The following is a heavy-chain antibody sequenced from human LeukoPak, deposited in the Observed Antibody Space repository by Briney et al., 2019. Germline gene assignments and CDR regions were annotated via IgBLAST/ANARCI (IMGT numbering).Heavy chain of an antibody. V-gene: IGHV4-59*08. D-gene: IGHD5-12*01. CDR3: ARHPSGTGGYDY. Sequence: SETLSLTCTVSGGSISSYYWSWIRQPPGKGLEWIGYIYYSGSTNYNPSLKSRVTISVDTSKDQFSLKLSSVTAADTAVYYCARHPSGTGGYDYWGQGTLVTVSP. CDR2: IYYSGST. CDR1: GGSISSYY. J-gene: IGHJ4*02.